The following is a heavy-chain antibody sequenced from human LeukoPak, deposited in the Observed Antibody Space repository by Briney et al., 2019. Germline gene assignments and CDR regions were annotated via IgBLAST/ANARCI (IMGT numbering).Heavy chain of an antibody. CDR2: IYYNGST. J-gene: IGHJ4*02. V-gene: IGHV4-59*01. Sequence: PSETLSLTCTVSGGSISSYYWSWIRQPPGKGLGWIGYIYYNGSTNYNPSLKSRVTISVDTSKNQFSLKLSSVTAADTAVYYCARVIRYYDSSGTYDYWGQGILVTVSS. D-gene: IGHD3-22*01. CDR3: ARVIRYYDSSGTYDY. CDR1: GGSISSYY.